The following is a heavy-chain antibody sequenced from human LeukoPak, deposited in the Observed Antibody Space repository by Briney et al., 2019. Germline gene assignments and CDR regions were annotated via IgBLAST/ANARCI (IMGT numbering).Heavy chain of an antibody. CDR2: IYPGDSDT. J-gene: IGHJ4*02. Sequence: GESLKISCKGSGYSFTSYWIGWVRQLPGKGLEWMGIIYPGDSDTRYSQSFKGQVTISADKSIRTADLQWSSLKASDTAMYYCARQPSSTLIDYWGQGTLVTVSS. V-gene: IGHV5-51*01. CDR3: ARQPSSTLIDY. CDR1: GYSFTSYW. D-gene: IGHD2-2*01.